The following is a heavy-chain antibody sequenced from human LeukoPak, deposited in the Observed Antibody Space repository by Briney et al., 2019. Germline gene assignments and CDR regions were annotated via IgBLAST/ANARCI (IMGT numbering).Heavy chain of an antibody. D-gene: IGHD3-22*01. CDR3: ASDYDSSGYYLKYFQH. CDR2: IIPIFGTV. J-gene: IGHJ1*01. CDR1: GGTFSSYA. Sequence: GSSVKVSCKASGGTFSSYAISWVRQAPGQGLEWMGGIIPIFGTVNYAQKFQGRVTITADESTSTAYMELSSLRSEDTAVYYCASDYDSSGYYLKYFQHWGQGTLVTVSS. V-gene: IGHV1-69*01.